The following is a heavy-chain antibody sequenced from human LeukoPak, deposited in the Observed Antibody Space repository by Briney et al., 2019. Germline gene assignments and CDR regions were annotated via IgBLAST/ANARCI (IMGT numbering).Heavy chain of an antibody. J-gene: IGHJ4*02. CDR1: GVTVSRDY. D-gene: IGHD1-14*01. V-gene: IGHV3-53*04. Sequence: PGGYLRLSCAASGVTVSRDYMSWVRQAPGKGLEWVPVIYSDGKTYYADSVKGRFTISRHNSKNTLFLQMDSLRTEDTAIYYCANRMTFGGQGTLVTVSS. CDR3: ANRMTF. CDR2: IYSDGKT.